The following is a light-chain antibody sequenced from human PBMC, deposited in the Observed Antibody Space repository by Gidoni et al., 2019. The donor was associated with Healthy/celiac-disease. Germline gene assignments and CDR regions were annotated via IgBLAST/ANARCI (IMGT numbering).Light chain of an antibody. J-gene: IGLJ3*02. Sequence: QSVLTQPPSVSGSPGQRVTISCTGSISNIGAGYDVHWYQQLPGTAPRLLIYGKSNRPSGVPDRFSGSKSGTSASLAITGLQAEDEADYYCQSYDSSLSGSRVFGGGTKLTVL. V-gene: IGLV1-40*01. CDR2: GKS. CDR1: ISNIGAGYD. CDR3: QSYDSSLSGSRV.